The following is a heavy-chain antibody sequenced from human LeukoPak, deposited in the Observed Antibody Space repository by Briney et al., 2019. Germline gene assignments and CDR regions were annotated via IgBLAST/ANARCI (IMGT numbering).Heavy chain of an antibody. CDR1: GFTVSSKY. V-gene: IGHV3-66*01. D-gene: IGHD3-22*01. CDR2: IYSGVST. CDR3: ATGGHYYDSSDYYYAFDY. J-gene: IGHJ4*02. Sequence: GGSLRLSCAASGFTVSSKYMSWVRQAPGKGLEWVSIIYSGVSTDYADSVKGRFTISRDNSKNTLYLRMNSLTAEDTAVYYCATGGHYYDSSDYYYAFDYWGQGTLVTVSS.